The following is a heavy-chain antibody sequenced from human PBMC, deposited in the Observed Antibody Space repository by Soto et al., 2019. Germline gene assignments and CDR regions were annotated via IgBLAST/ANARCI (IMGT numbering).Heavy chain of an antibody. V-gene: IGHV3-23*01. D-gene: IGHD6-19*01. CDR2: ISGSGGST. CDR3: AKEYSSGWKAFDY. Sequence: LXLSCAASGFTFSSYAMSWFRQAPGKGLEWVSAISGSGGSTYYAYSVKGRFTISRDNSKNTLYLQMNSLRAEDTAVYYCAKEYSSGWKAFDYWGQGTLVTVSS. CDR1: GFTFSSYA. J-gene: IGHJ4*02.